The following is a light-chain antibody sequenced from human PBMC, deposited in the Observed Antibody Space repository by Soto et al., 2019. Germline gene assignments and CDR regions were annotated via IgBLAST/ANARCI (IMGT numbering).Light chain of an antibody. Sequence: EIVLTQSPGTLSLSPGERATLSCRASERLSSVYLAWYQQRPGQPPRLLIYDTSTRAAGIPDRFSGAGSGTDFTLTISRLEPDDFAVYYCQQYGTSVAFGQGSKLQI. CDR1: ERLSSVY. V-gene: IGKV3-20*01. CDR3: QQYGTSVA. J-gene: IGKJ2*01. CDR2: DTS.